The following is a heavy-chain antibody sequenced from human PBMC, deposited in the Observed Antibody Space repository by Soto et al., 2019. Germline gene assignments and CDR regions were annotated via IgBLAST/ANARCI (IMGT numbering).Heavy chain of an antibody. J-gene: IGHJ4*02. CDR1: GFTFSDYD. CDR3: ARGRDSGLYYFDY. D-gene: IGHD2-21*01. CDR2: ISTAGDT. V-gene: IGHV3-13*01. Sequence: EVQLVESGGDLVQPGGSLRLSCAASGFTFSDYDMHWVRQVTGKGLEWVSTISTAGDTYYPGSVKGRFTISRENAKNSLFLQMNSLRADDTAVYYCARGRDSGLYYFDYWCQGTLVTVSS.